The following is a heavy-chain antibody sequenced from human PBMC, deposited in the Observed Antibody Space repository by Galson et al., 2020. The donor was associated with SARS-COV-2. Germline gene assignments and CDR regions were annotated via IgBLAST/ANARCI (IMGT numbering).Heavy chain of an antibody. V-gene: IGHV2-70*11. Sequence: SGPTLVKPTQTLTLTCTFSGFSLSTSGMCVSWIRQPPGKALEWLARIDWDDDKYYSTSLKTRLTISKDTSKNQVVLTMTNMDPVDTATYYCARCHYDILTGYYNPFDYWGQGTLVTVSS. CDR3: ARCHYDILTGYYNPFDY. CDR1: GFSLSTSGMC. D-gene: IGHD3-9*01. CDR2: IDWDDDK. J-gene: IGHJ4*02.